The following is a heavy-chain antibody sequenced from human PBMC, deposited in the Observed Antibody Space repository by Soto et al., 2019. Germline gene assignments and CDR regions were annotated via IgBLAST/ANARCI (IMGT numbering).Heavy chain of an antibody. Sequence: PGGSLRLACAASGFTFSSYDMHWVRQATGKGLEWVSAIGTAGTIYYADSMQGRFTISRDNAKNSLYLQMNSLRAEDTAMYYCAHYSSGRAFDIWAQRTMVTVSS. V-gene: IGHV3-13*04. CDR3: AHYSSGRAFDI. CDR1: GFTFSSYD. J-gene: IGHJ3*02. D-gene: IGHD6-19*01. CDR2: IGTAGTI.